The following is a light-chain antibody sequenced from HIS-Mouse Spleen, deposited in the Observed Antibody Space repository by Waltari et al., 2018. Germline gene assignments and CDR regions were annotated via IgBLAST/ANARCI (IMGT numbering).Light chain of an antibody. J-gene: IGLJ2*01. CDR2: DVS. Sequence: QSALTQPRSVSGSPGQSVTIPCTGTSSDVGGYTYVPWYQQHPGKAPKLMIYDVSKRPSGVPDRFSGSKSGNTASLTISGLQAEDEADYYCCSYAGSYTYVVFGGGTKLTVL. CDR1: SSDVGGYTY. CDR3: CSYAGSYTYVV. V-gene: IGLV2-11*01.